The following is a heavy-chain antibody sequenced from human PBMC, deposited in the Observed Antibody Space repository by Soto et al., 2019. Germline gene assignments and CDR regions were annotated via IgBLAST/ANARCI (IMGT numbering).Heavy chain of an antibody. V-gene: IGHV1-46*03. Sequence: QVQLVQSGAEVKKPGASVKFSCKASGYTFTNYYMHWVRQTPGQGLEWMGIINPSGGSTRYAQKFQGRITMTTETSTNTAYMVLRSLRSVDTAVYYCARDPNSYDFWTLYGVWGDVDVGGQGTASTVS. CDR2: INPSGGST. CDR1: GYTFTNYY. D-gene: IGHD3-3*01. CDR3: ARDPNSYDFWTLYGVWGDVDV. J-gene: IGHJ6*02.